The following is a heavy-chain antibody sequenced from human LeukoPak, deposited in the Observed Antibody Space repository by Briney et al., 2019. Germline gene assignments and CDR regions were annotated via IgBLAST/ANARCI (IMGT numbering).Heavy chain of an antibody. CDR3: ARVKVGRWLQSTRWAFDI. Sequence: KPSETLSLTCAVYGGSFSGYYWSWIRQPPGKGLEWIGEINHSGSTNYNPSLKSRVTISVDTSKNQFSLKPSSVTAADTAAYYCARVKVGRWLQSTRWAFDIWGQGTMVTVSS. V-gene: IGHV4-34*01. D-gene: IGHD5-24*01. J-gene: IGHJ3*02. CDR2: INHSGST. CDR1: GGSFSGYY.